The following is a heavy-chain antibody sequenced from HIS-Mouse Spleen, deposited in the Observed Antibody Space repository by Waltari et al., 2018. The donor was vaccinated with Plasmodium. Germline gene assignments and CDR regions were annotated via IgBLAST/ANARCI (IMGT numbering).Heavy chain of an antibody. V-gene: IGHV4-34*01. CDR3: ARGRVLGTSSGYFDL. CDR2: INHSGST. D-gene: IGHD3-10*01. Sequence: QVQLQQWGAGLLKPSETLSPTCAVSGGSFSGSYWSWTRQPPGKGLEWIGEINHSGSTNYNPSLKSRVTISVDTSKNQFSLKLSSVTAADTAVYYCARGRVLGTSSGYFDLWGRGTLVTVSS. J-gene: IGHJ2*01. CDR1: GGSFSGSY.